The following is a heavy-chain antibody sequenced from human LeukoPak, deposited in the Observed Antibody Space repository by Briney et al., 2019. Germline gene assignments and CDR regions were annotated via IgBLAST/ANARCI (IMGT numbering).Heavy chain of an antibody. CDR3: ARFTKFTSGWYTDY. Sequence: SETLSLTCTVSGGSISSYYWSWIRQPPGMGLEWIGYIYYSGSTNYNPSLESRVTISVDTSKNQFSLTLSSVTAADTAMYYCARFTKFTSGWYTDYWGQGTLVTVSS. V-gene: IGHV4-59*01. J-gene: IGHJ4*02. CDR1: GGSISSYY. D-gene: IGHD6-13*01. CDR2: IYYSGST.